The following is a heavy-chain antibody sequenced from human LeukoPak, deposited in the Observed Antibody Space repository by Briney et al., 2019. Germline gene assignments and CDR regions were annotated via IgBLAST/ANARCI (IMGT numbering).Heavy chain of an antibody. J-gene: IGHJ6*04. D-gene: IGHD6-19*01. CDR1: GFTFSSYW. CDR2: IKQDGSEK. Sequence: GGSLRLSCAASGFTFSSYWMSWVRQAPGKGPEWVANIKQDGSEKYYVDSVKGRFTISRDNAKNPLYLQMNSLRAEDTAVYYCARDGVLSVAGYYYYYGMDVWGKGTTVTVSS. CDR3: ARDGVLSVAGYYYYYGMDV. V-gene: IGHV3-7*03.